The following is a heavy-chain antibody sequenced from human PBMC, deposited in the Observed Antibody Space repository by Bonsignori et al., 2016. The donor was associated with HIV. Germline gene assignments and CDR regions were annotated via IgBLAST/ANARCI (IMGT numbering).Heavy chain of an antibody. J-gene: IGHJ4*02. CDR2: IYSGGST. Sequence: WIRQPPGKGLEWVSVIYSGGSTYYADSVKGRFTISRDNSKNTLYLQMNSLRAEDTAVYYCARDLDYGSGSYFDYWGQGTLVTVSS. CDR3: ARDLDYGSGSYFDY. D-gene: IGHD3-10*01. V-gene: IGHV3-53*01.